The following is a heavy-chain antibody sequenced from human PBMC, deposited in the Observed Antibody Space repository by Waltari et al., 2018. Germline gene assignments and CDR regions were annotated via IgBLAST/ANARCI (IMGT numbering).Heavy chain of an antibody. D-gene: IGHD3-3*01. CDR2: ISSLENFI. CDR3: ARAREQNYDFWNGYSFYFDH. J-gene: IGHJ4*02. V-gene: IGHV3-11*01. CDR1: GFSFSDYY. Sequence: QVQLVESGGGLVNPGGSLRLSCAASGFSFSDYYMTWIRQAPGKGLEWIEYISSLENFIYHADSVKGRFTIARDNAKNSLFLQMKSLRAEDTAVYYCARAREQNYDFWNGYSFYFDHWGQGALVTVSS.